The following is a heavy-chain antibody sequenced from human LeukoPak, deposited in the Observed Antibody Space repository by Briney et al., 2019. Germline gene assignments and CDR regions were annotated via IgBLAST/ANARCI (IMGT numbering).Heavy chain of an antibody. CDR1: GFTFSSYA. V-gene: IGHV4-34*01. Sequence: GSLRLSCAASGFTFSSYAMSWVRQPPGKGLEWIGEINHSGSTNYNPSLKSRVTISVDTSKNQFSLKLSSVTAADTAVYYCARGCSVESETGMVRGVSYFDYWGQGTLVTVSS. J-gene: IGHJ4*02. D-gene: IGHD3-10*01. CDR3: ARGCSVESETGMVRGVSYFDY. CDR2: INHSGST.